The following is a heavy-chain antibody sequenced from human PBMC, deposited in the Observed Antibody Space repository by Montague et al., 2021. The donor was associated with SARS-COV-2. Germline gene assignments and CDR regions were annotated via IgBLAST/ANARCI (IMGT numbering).Heavy chain of an antibody. CDR1: GGSFSGYY. Sequence: SETLSLTCAVYGGSFSGYYWSWIRQPPGKGLEWIGEINHSGSTNYNPSLKSRVTISVDTSKNQFSLKLSSVTAADTAVYYCARGPHSSSWRSYYSYGMDVWGQGTTVTVSS. V-gene: IGHV4-34*01. D-gene: IGHD6-13*01. J-gene: IGHJ6*02. CDR2: INHSGST. CDR3: ARGPHSSSWRSYYSYGMDV.